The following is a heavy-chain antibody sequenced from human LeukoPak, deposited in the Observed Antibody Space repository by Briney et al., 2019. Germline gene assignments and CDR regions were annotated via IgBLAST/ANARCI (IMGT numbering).Heavy chain of an antibody. CDR3: ARMRRLMRAFDI. V-gene: IGHV1-8*03. J-gene: IGHJ3*02. CDR1: GYTFTSYD. Sequence: ASVKVSCKASGYTFTSYDINWVRQATGQGLEWMGWMNPNSGNTGYAQKFQGRVTITRNTSISTAYMELGSLRSEDTAVYYCARMRRLMRAFDIWGQGTMVTVSS. D-gene: IGHD5-12*01. CDR2: MNPNSGNT.